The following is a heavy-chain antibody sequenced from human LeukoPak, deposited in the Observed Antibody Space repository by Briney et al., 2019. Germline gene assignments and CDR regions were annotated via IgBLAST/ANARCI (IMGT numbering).Heavy chain of an antibody. CDR3: AKDHHSLWGLPEYFQH. CDR1: GGTFSSYA. Sequence: ASVKVSCKASGGTFSSYAISWVRQAPGQGLEWMGGIIPIFGTANYAQKFQGRVTITADESTSTAYMELSSLRSEDTAVYYCAKDHHSLWGLPEYFQHWGQGTLVTVSS. CDR2: IIPIFGTA. V-gene: IGHV1-69*01. D-gene: IGHD1-26*01. J-gene: IGHJ1*01.